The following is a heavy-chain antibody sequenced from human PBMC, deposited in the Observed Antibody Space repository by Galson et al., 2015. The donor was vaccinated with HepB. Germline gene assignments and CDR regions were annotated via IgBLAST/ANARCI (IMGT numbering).Heavy chain of an antibody. CDR1: GFTFSSFN. Sequence: SLRLSCATSGFTFSSFNMHWVRQAPGKGLEWVAAIWFDGSNKYYADSVKGRFTISRDKSKNTMDLQMNSLRAEDTAVYYCARDQRASIVAAVDYWGQGILVTVSS. J-gene: IGHJ4*02. CDR2: IWFDGSNK. CDR3: ARDQRASIVAAVDY. D-gene: IGHD6-13*01. V-gene: IGHV3-33*01.